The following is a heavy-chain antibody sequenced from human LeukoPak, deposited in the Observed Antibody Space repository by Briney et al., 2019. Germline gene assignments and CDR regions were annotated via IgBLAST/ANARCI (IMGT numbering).Heavy chain of an antibody. CDR1: GYSFTTHL. D-gene: IGHD5-24*01. Sequence: GESLKISCKGSGYSFTTHLIAWARQMPGEGLEWMGIIYPGDSETRYSPSFQGQVTISADKSITTAYLQWGSPKAPDTAMYFCTRSPRDGYHDAFDIWGQGTMVTVFS. CDR2: IYPGDSET. CDR3: TRSPRDGYHDAFDI. J-gene: IGHJ3*02. V-gene: IGHV5-51*01.